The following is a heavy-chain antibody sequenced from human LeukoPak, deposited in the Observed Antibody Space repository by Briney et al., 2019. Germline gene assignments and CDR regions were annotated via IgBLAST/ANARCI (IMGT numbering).Heavy chain of an antibody. CDR3: AKDSGRFLEWLNYFDY. J-gene: IGHJ4*02. Sequence: GGSLRLSCAASGFTFSSYAMSWVRQAPGKGLEWVSAISGSGGSTYYADSVKGRFTISRDNSKNTLYLQMNSLRAEDTAVYYCAKDSGRFLEWLNYFDYWGQGTPVTVSS. D-gene: IGHD3-3*01. V-gene: IGHV3-23*01. CDR1: GFTFSSYA. CDR2: ISGSGGST.